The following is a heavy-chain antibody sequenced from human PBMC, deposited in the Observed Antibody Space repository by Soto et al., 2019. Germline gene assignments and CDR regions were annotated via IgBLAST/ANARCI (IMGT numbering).Heavy chain of an antibody. Sequence: QVQLVQSGAEVKKPGASVKVSCKASGYTFSNYGINWVRQAPGQGPEWMGWISAYNGNTDYAQNFQGRVTMTTDTYTSTAYMELRSLTSDDTAVYYCARGSLSGSYYIYYWGQGTLVTVSS. CDR2: ISAYNGNT. CDR1: GYTFSNYG. J-gene: IGHJ4*02. CDR3: ARGSLSGSYYIYY. V-gene: IGHV1-18*01. D-gene: IGHD3-10*01.